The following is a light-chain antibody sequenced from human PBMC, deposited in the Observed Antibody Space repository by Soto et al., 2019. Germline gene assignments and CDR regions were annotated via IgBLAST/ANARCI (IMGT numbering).Light chain of an antibody. V-gene: IGLV1-47*02. CDR2: TND. CDR1: SSNVGVNY. CDR3: ATWDDNLSGVV. J-gene: IGLJ3*02. Sequence: QSVLTQPPSVSGTPGQRVTIYCSGSSSNVGVNYVYWYQHFPGTAPKLLIHTNDQRPSGVPDRFSGSKSGTSASLAISGLRSEDEADYSCATWDDNLSGVVFGGGTKLTVL.